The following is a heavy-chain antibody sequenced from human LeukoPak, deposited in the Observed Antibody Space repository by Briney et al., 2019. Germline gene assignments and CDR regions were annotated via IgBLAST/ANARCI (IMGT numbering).Heavy chain of an antibody. V-gene: IGHV4-38-2*01. CDR3: ARVGGSGSYYSVLDWFDT. CDR1: GYSISSGYY. J-gene: IGHJ5*02. Sequence: SETLSLTCAVSGYSISSGYYWGWIPQPPGKGLEWIGSIYHSGSTYYNPSLKSRVTISVDTSKNQFSLKLSSVTAADTAVYYCARVGGSGSYYSVLDWFDTWGQGTLVTVSS. D-gene: IGHD3-10*01. CDR2: IYHSGST.